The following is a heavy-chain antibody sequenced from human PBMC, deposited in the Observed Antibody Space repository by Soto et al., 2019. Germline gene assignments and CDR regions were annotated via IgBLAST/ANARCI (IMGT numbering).Heavy chain of an antibody. D-gene: IGHD2-2*01. CDR2: IKQDGSEK. CDR3: ARGLVPAANYYYYGMDV. CDR1: GSTFSSYC. V-gene: IGHV3-7*04. J-gene: IGHJ6*02. Sequence: GGSLRLSCAASGSTFSSYCMSWVRQAPGKGLEWVANIKQDGSEKYYVDSVKGRFTISRDNAKNSLYLQMNSLRAEDTAVYYCARGLVPAANYYYYGMDVWGQGTTVTVSS.